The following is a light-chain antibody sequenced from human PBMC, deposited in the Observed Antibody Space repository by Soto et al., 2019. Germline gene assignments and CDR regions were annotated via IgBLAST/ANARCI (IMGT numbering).Light chain of an antibody. Sequence: EIVLTQSPGTLSLSPGERATLSCRASQSVSSSYLAWYQQKPGQAPRLLIYGASSRATGIPDRFSGSGSGTDFTLTISRREPEDFAVYYCQQYGSSPTYTFGQGTKLEIK. CDR2: GAS. CDR1: QSVSSSY. J-gene: IGKJ2*01. V-gene: IGKV3-20*01. CDR3: QQYGSSPTYT.